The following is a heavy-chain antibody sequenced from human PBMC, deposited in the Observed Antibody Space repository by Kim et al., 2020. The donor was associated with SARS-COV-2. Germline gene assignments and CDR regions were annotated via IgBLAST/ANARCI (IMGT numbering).Heavy chain of an antibody. D-gene: IGHD2-2*01. CDR2: VTCYGDT. Sequence: GWSLRLSCAASGFTLRSYAMNWVRQAPGKGLEWVSVVTCYGDTYYADSVKGRFTISRDNSKNTLYLQMNTLRVEDTAVDYCAKASQSVVGGTGHYDVWG. V-gene: IGHV3-23*01. CDR1: GFTLRSYA. CDR3: AKASQSVVGGTGHYDV. J-gene: IGHJ3*01.